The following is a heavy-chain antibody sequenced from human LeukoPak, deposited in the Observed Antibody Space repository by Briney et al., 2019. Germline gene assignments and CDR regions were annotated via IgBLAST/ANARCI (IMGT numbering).Heavy chain of an antibody. D-gene: IGHD6-19*01. CDR1: GGSFSGYY. CDR3: ARSVFDSSGWYGGSWFDP. J-gene: IGHJ5*02. V-gene: IGHV4-34*01. CDR2: INHSGGT. Sequence: SETLSLTCAVYGGSFSGYYWSWIRQPPGKGLEWIGEINHSGGTNYNPSLKSRVTISVDTSKNQFSLKLSSVTAADTAVYYCARSVFDSSGWYGGSWFDPWGQGTLVTVSS.